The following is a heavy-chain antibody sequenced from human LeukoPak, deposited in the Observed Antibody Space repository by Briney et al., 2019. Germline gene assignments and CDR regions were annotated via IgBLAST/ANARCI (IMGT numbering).Heavy chain of an antibody. CDR1: GYTFTGYY. D-gene: IGHD3-10*01. J-gene: IGHJ4*02. V-gene: IGHV1-2*02. CDR2: INPNSGGT. CDR3: ARPRYYGSGSYYNADPRFDY. Sequence: ASVKVSCKASGYTFTGYYMHWVRQAPGQGLEWMGWINPNSGGTNYAQKFQGRVTITRDTSISTAYMELSRLRSDDTAGYYCARPRYYGSGSYYNADPRFDYWGQGTLVTVSS.